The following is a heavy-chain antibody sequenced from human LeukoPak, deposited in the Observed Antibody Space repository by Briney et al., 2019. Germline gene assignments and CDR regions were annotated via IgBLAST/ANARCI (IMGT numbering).Heavy chain of an antibody. CDR1: GGSISSGDYY. CDR3: AKIGDAGRGSHDY. D-gene: IGHD3-10*01. V-gene: IGHV4-30-4*08. Sequence: SETLSLTCTVSGGSISSGDYYWSWIRQPPGKGLEWIGYIYHSGSTYYNPSLKSRVTISLDTSKAQFSLKLRSVTAADTAVYYCAKIGDAGRGSHDYWGQGTLVTISS. J-gene: IGHJ4*02. CDR2: IYHSGST.